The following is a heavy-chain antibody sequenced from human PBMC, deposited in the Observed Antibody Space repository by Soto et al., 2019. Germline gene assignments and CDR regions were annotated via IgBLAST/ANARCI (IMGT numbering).Heavy chain of an antibody. CDR3: ASTSYGYTFSDY. CDR1: GGSISSGDYY. V-gene: IGHV4-30-4*01. CDR2: IYYSGST. J-gene: IGHJ4*02. Sequence: QVQLQESGPGLVKPSQTLSLTCTVSGGSISSGDYYWSWIRQPPGKGLEWIGYIYYSGSTYYNPSLHSPVTISVDTSKNQFSLTLRSVPAADTAVYYCASTSYGYTFSDYWGQGTLVTVSS. D-gene: IGHD5-18*01.